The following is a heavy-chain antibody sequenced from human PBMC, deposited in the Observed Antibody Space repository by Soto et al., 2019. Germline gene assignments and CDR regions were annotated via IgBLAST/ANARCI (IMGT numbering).Heavy chain of an antibody. D-gene: IGHD2-8*01. CDR3: ARHETRYCTSENKYYFYGMDV. CDR2: IYPGDSDT. Sequence: GESLKISCKGSGYSFTSYWIAWVRQMPGKGLEWMGIIYPGDSDTRYSPSFQGQVNISADKSISTAYLQWSSLKASDTAMYFCARHETRYCTSENKYYFYGMDVWGQGTTVTVSS. V-gene: IGHV5-51*01. CDR1: GYSFTSYW. J-gene: IGHJ6*02.